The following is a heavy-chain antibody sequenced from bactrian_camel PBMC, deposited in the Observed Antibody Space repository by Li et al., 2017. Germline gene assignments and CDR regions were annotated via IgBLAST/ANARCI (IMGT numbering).Heavy chain of an antibody. J-gene: IGHJ4*01. D-gene: IGHD1*01. CDR2: LGLRAGST. CDR3: AAADVYAGFTPAGWKY. CDR1: GRTYSKWC. V-gene: IGHV3-3*01. Sequence: QVQLVESGGGSVQAGGSLRLSCAASGRTYSKWCMGWFRQISGKERERVAVLGLRAGSTVYADSAKGRFTIARDNDQNTFYLRMNSLKPEDSAMYTCAAADVYAGFTPAGWKYWGQGTQVTVS.